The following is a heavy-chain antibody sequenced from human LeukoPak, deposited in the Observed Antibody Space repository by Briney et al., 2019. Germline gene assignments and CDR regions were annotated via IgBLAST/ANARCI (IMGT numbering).Heavy chain of an antibody. D-gene: IGHD5-18*01. Sequence: GASVKVSCKASGYTFTSYAMNWVRQAPGQGLEWMGWINPNSGGTNYAQKFQGRVTMTRDTSISTAYMELSRLRSDDTAVYYCARSGGYSYGPFDYWGQGTLVTVSS. CDR2: INPNSGGT. J-gene: IGHJ4*02. CDR1: GYTFTSYA. CDR3: ARSGGYSYGPFDY. V-gene: IGHV1-2*02.